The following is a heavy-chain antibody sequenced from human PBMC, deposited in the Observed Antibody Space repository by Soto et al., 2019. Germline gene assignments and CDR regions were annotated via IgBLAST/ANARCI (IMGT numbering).Heavy chain of an antibody. CDR3: ARAQGRQLLLDY. CDR1: GGSISSYY. J-gene: IGHJ4*02. CDR2: IYYSGST. V-gene: IGHV4-59*01. Sequence: SETLSLTCTVSGGSISSYYWSWIRQPPGKGLEWIGYIYYSGSTNYNPSLKSRVTISVDTSKNQFSLKLSSVTAADTAVYYCARAQGRQLLLDYCGQGTMVTVYS. D-gene: IGHD2-2*01.